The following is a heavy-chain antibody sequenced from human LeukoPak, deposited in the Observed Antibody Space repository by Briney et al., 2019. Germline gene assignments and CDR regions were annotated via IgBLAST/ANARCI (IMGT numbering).Heavy chain of an antibody. J-gene: IGHJ4*02. Sequence: SETLSLTCTVSGGSISSGSYYWSWIRQPAGKGLEWIGRIYTSGSTNYNPSLKSRVTISVDTSKNQFSLKLSSVTAADTAVYYCARHLRLNGSGSYYKGKFDYWGQGTLVTVSS. CDR3: ARHLRLNGSGSYYKGKFDY. D-gene: IGHD3-10*01. V-gene: IGHV4-61*02. CDR1: GGSISSGSYY. CDR2: IYTSGST.